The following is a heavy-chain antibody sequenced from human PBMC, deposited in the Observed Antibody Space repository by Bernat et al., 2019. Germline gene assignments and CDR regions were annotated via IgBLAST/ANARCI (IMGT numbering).Heavy chain of an antibody. Sequence: EVQLVESGGGLVQPGGSLRLSCAASGFTFRSYWRHGVGQAPGKGLVWVSRINSDGSSTSYAASVRGRFTISSDHAKNTLYLQMNSLRAEDTAVYYCARSDFSSSWTNYYYYGMDVWGQGTTVTVSS. D-gene: IGHD6-13*01. CDR2: INSDGSST. CDR1: GFTFRSYW. J-gene: IGHJ6*02. CDR3: ARSDFSSSWTNYYYYGMDV. V-gene: IGHV3-74*01.